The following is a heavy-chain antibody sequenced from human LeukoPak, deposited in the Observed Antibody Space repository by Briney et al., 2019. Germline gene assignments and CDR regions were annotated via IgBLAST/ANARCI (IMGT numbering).Heavy chain of an antibody. CDR3: ARVAGKAVLLFDY. V-gene: IGHV4-34*01. Sequence: SETLSLTCAVYGGSFSGYYWSWIRQPPGKGLEWIGEINHSGSTNYNPSLKSRVTISVDTSKNQFSLKLSSVTAADTAVYYCARVAGKAVLLFDYWGQGTLVTVSS. J-gene: IGHJ4*02. CDR2: INHSGST. D-gene: IGHD6-13*01. CDR1: GGSFSGYY.